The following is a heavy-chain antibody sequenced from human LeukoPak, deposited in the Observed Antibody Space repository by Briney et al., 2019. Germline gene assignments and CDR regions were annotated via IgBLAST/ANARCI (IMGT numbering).Heavy chain of an antibody. Sequence: PSETLSLTCTVSGGSISSSSYYWGWIRQPPGKGLEWIGSIYYSGSTYYNPSLKSRVTISVDTSKNQFSLKLSSVTAADTAVYYCARAMSDLGYSGYSLFDYWGQGTLVTVSS. V-gene: IGHV4-39*07. CDR2: IYYSGST. D-gene: IGHD5-12*01. CDR1: GGSISSSSYY. J-gene: IGHJ4*02. CDR3: ARAMSDLGYSGYSLFDY.